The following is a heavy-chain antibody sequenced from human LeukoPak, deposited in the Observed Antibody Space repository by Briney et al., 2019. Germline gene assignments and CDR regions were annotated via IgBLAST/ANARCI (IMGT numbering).Heavy chain of an antibody. D-gene: IGHD6-19*01. J-gene: IGHJ4*02. CDR2: IYYGDSDT. CDR3: ARLGDDSSGWVFY. Sequence: GESLQISCKGSGYSFTSYWIGWGRQMLGKGLVWMGIIYYGDSDTSYSPSFQVQVTISADKSISTAYLQLRIMTASHAAMYYCARLGDDSSGWVFYWGQGTLVTVSS. V-gene: IGHV5-51*01. CDR1: GYSFTSYW.